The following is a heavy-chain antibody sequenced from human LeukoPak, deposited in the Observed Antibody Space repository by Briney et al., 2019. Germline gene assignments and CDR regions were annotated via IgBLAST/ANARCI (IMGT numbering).Heavy chain of an antibody. D-gene: IGHD3-10*01. CDR3: AKDPRPLQGNWFDP. CDR1: GFTFSSYG. V-gene: IGHV3-23*01. J-gene: IGHJ5*02. Sequence: PGGSLRLSCAASGFTFSSYGMSWVRQAPGKGLEWVSAISGSGGSTYYADSVKGRFTISRDNSKNTLYLQMNSLRAEDTAVYYCAKDPRPLQGNWFDPWGQGTLVTVSS. CDR2: ISGSGGST.